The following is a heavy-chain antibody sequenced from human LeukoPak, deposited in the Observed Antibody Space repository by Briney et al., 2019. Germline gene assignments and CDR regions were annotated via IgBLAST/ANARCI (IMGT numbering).Heavy chain of an antibody. V-gene: IGHV1-18*01. CDR1: GYSFTSYD. CDR2: TSAYSGNT. J-gene: IGHJ3*02. D-gene: IGHD6-19*01. CDR3: ARTITTGWYAFDI. Sequence: ASVKVSCKASGYSFTSYDINWVRQAPGQGLEWMGWTSAYSGNTNYAQKVQDRVTLTTDTSTSTAYMELRSLRSDDTAVYYCARTITTGWYAFDIWGQGTMVTVSS.